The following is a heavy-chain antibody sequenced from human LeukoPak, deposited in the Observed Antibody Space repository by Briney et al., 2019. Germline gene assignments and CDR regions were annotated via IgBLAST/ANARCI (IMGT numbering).Heavy chain of an antibody. CDR2: IKPSGGST. J-gene: IGHJ6*02. Sequence: ASVKVSCKASGYIFTSYYLHWVRQAPGQGLEWMGIIKPSGGSTTYEQKFQGRVTLTRDTSTSTVYMELSSLGSEDTAVYYCAGAGGATDYYHYYGMDVWGQGTTVTVSS. CDR1: GYIFTSYY. CDR3: AGAGGATDYYHYYGMDV. V-gene: IGHV1-46*01. D-gene: IGHD5-12*01.